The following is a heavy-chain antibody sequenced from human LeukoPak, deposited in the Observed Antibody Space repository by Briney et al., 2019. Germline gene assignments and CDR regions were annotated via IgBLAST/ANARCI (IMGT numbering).Heavy chain of an antibody. V-gene: IGHV3-23*01. Sequence: GGSLRLSCAASGFTFSSYAMSWVRQAPGKGLEWVSAISGSGGSTYYADSVKGRFTISRDNAKNSLYLQMNSLRAEDTALYYCAKGGSIAVAGTLDYWGQGTLVTVSS. CDR1: GFTFSSYA. CDR2: ISGSGGST. D-gene: IGHD6-19*01. CDR3: AKGGSIAVAGTLDY. J-gene: IGHJ4*02.